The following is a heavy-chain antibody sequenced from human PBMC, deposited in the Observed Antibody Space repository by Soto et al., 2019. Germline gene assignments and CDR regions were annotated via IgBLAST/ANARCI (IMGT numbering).Heavy chain of an antibody. D-gene: IGHD6-19*01. Sequence: QVQLVESGGGLVKPGGSLRLSCAASGFTFSDYYMSWIRQAPGKGLEWVSYISSSGSTIYYADSVKGRFTISRDNAKNALYLQLNSLRAEDTAVYYCASMKRGCSSYCYGMDVWGQGTTVTVSS. CDR2: ISSSGSTI. V-gene: IGHV3-11*01. J-gene: IGHJ6*02. CDR3: ASMKRGCSSYCYGMDV. CDR1: GFTFSDYY.